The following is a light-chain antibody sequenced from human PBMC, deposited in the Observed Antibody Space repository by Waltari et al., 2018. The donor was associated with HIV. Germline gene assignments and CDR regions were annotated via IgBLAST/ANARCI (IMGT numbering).Light chain of an antibody. CDR3: LLYYGGAQV. CDR2: STS. V-gene: IGLV7-43*01. CDR1: TGTFTSSYY. Sequence: PVVPQELSLTVSPVGTVTLTCLSNTGTFTSSYYTNWFQQKPAQAPSALIYSTSHKHYWTPARFSGSLLWGKAALTLSGVQPEDEAEYYCLLYYGGAQVFGGGTKLTVL. J-gene: IGLJ3*02.